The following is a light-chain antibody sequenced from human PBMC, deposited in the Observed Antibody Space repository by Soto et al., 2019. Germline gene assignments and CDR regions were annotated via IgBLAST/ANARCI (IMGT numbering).Light chain of an antibody. CDR2: DVS. CDR1: SSDVGGYDA. CDR3: NAHTSRNLVL. Sequence: QSALTQPASVSGSPGQSITISCTGTSSDVGGYDAVSWYQHHPGKAPKLMLYDVSNRPTGVSNRCSGSKSGNTASLTISGLQAEDEADYYCNAHTSRNLVLFGGGTKLTVL. V-gene: IGLV2-14*03. J-gene: IGLJ2*01.